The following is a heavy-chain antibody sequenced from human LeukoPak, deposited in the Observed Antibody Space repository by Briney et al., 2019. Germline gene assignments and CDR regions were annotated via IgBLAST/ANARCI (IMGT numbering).Heavy chain of an antibody. D-gene: IGHD3-10*02. V-gene: IGHV3-23*01. J-gene: IGHJ6*04. Sequence: PGGSLRLSCAVSGFTVSGDYMSWVRQAPGKGLEWVPIISGGGDTTFYTDSVKGRFTISRDNSKNTLYLQMNSLRAEDTAVYYCAELGITMIGGVWGKGTTVTISS. CDR2: ISGGGDTT. CDR3: AELGITMIGGV. CDR1: GFTVSGDY.